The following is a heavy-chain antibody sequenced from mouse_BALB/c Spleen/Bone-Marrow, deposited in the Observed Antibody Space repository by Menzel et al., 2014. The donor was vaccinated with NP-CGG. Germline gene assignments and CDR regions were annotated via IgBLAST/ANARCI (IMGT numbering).Heavy chain of an antibody. CDR2: IEFSVGGT. Sequence: EVQLQQSGPELEKPGASVKISCKASGYSFTGYNMNWVKHSNGKSLEWICLIEFSVGGTNYNQKFKGKATLTVDKSSSTAYMQLKSLTSEDSAVYYCARSDYRYDPYAMDYWGQGTSVTVSS. D-gene: IGHD2-14*01. J-gene: IGHJ4*01. CDR3: ARSDYRYDPYAMDY. CDR1: GYSFTGYN. V-gene: IGHV1-42*01.